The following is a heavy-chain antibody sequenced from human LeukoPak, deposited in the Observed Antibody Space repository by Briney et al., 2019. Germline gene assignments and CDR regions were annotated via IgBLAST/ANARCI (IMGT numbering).Heavy chain of an antibody. D-gene: IGHD4-23*01. V-gene: IGHV1-2*02. CDR2: INPNSGGT. CDR1: GYTFTGYY. CDR3: ARGGKSTVVAPWGGY. Sequence: GASVKVSCKASGYTFTGYYMHWVRQAPGQGLEWMGWINPNSGGTNYAQKFQGRVTMTRDTSISTGYMDLTRLRSDATAVYYCARGGKSTVVAPWGGYWGQGTLVTVSS. J-gene: IGHJ4*02.